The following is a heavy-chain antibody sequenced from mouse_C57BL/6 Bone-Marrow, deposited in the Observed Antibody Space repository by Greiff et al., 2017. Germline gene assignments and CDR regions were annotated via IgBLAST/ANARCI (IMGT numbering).Heavy chain of an antibody. CDR2: INYDGSST. V-gene: IGHV5-16*01. J-gene: IGHJ4*01. Sequence: EVKLMESEGGLVQPGSSMKLSCTASGFTFSDYYMAWVRQVPEKGLEWVANINYDGSSTYYLDSLKSRFIISRDNAKNILYLQMSSLKSEDTATYYCARVDGYYLGMDYWGQGTSVTVSS. CDR1: GFTFSDYY. CDR3: ARVDGYYLGMDY. D-gene: IGHD2-3*01.